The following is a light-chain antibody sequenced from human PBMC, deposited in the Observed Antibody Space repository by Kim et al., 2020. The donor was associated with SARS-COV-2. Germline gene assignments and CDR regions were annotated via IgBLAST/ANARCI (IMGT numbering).Light chain of an antibody. V-gene: IGLV2-23*02. CDR2: EVT. CDR1: RNDVGSHNR. CDR3: CSYEGSWV. Sequence: PVQSITISRTGPRNDVGSHNRASWYQQHQGKAPKLIIYEVTKRPSGVSDRFSASKSGNTASLTISGLQAEDEADYYCCSYEGSWVFGGGTKLTVL. J-gene: IGLJ3*02.